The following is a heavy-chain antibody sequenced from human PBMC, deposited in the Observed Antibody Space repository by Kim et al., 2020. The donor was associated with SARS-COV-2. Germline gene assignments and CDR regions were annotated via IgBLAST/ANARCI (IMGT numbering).Heavy chain of an antibody. D-gene: IGHD6-13*01. J-gene: IGHJ4*02. CDR2: INHSGST. Sequence: SETLSLTCAVYGGSFSGYYWSWIRQPPGKGLEWIGEINHSGSTNYNPSLKSRVTISVDTSKNQFSLKLSSVTAADTAVYYCARAGQQLVLGFDYWGQGTL. CDR1: GGSFSGYY. CDR3: ARAGQQLVLGFDY. V-gene: IGHV4-34*01.